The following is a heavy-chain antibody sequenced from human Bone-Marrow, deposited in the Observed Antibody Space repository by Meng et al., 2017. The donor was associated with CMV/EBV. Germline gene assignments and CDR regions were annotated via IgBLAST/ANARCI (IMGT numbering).Heavy chain of an antibody. Sequence: GGSLRLSCAASGFTFSSYSMNWVRQAPGKGLEWASYISSSSSTIYYADSVKGRFTISRDNAKNSLYLQMNSLRAEDTAVYYCARDRWELLQPFDYWGQRTLVTVSS. CDR1: GFTFSSYS. CDR2: ISSSSSTI. J-gene: IGHJ4*02. CDR3: ARDRWELLQPFDY. D-gene: IGHD1-26*01. V-gene: IGHV3-48*04.